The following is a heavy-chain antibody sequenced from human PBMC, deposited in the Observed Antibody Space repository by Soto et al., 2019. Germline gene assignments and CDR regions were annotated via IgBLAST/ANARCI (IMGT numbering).Heavy chain of an antibody. CDR2: VDGGGSGT. CDR3: ATVFEH. Sequence: VPLVESGGGSVQPGGSLRLSCVASGITFSGFWMHWVRQVPGKGLVWVARVDGGGSGTSYADFVKGRFTISRDNAKNTLSLQLDSLRVEDTAVYYCATVFEHWGQGIPVTVSS. J-gene: IGHJ4*02. V-gene: IGHV3-74*01. CDR1: GITFSGFW.